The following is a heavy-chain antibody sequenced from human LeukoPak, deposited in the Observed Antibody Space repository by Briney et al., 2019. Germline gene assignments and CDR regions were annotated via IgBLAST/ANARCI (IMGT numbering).Heavy chain of an antibody. J-gene: IGHJ4*02. D-gene: IGHD3-22*01. CDR1: GGSFSGYY. CDR3: ARGRTKYYDSSGPLRY. V-gene: IGHV4-34*01. Sequence: PSETLFLTCAVYGGSFSGYYWSWIRQPPGKGLEWIGEINHSGSTNYNPSLKSRVTISVDTSKNQFSLKLSSVTAADTAVYYCARGRTKYYDSSGPLRYWGQGTLVTVSS. CDR2: INHSGST.